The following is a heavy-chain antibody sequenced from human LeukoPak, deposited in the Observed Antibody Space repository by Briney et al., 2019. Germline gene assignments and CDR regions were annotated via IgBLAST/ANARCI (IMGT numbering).Heavy chain of an antibody. CDR1: GYSFTSYW. V-gene: IGHV5-51*01. J-gene: IGHJ4*02. CDR2: LYPGDSDT. D-gene: IGHD4-23*01. CDR3: ARRDYGGNSHFDY. Sequence: GESLKISCKGSGYSFTSYWIAWVRQMPGKGLEWMGILYPGDSDTTYRPSFQGQVTISADKYISTTYLQWSSLKASDTAMYYCARRDYGGNSHFDYWGQGTLVTVSS.